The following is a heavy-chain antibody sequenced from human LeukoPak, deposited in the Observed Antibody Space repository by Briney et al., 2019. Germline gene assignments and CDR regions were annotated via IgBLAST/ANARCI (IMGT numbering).Heavy chain of an antibody. CDR3: ARVRVTTSLYYYYGFDV. D-gene: IGHD4-17*01. V-gene: IGHV5-10-1*01. CDR2: IDPSASYI. CDR1: GYSFTNYW. Sequence: GESLKISCKGSGYSFTNYWISWVRQMPGKGLEWMGRIDPSASYINYSPSFQGHVTISADKSISTAYLQWSSLKASDTAIYYCARVRVTTSLYYYYGFDVWGQGTTVTVSS. J-gene: IGHJ6*02.